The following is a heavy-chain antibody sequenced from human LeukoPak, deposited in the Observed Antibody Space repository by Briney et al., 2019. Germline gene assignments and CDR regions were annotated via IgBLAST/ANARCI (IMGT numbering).Heavy chain of an antibody. CDR2: INPSGGST. D-gene: IGHD3/OR15-3a*01. Sequence: INPSGGSTSYAQKFQGRVTMTRDTSTSTVYMELSSLRSEDTAVYYCARDWRDSPDAFDIWGQGTMVTVSS. J-gene: IGHJ3*02. V-gene: IGHV1-46*03. CDR3: ARDWRDSPDAFDI.